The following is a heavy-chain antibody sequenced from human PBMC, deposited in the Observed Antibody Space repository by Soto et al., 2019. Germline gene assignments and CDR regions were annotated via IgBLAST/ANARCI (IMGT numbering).Heavy chain of an antibody. J-gene: IGHJ6*03. CDR3: ATSNYGGYYYYMDG. V-gene: IGHV3-23*01. D-gene: IGHD4-17*01. CDR1: GFTFSSYA. CDR2: ISSSDGST. Sequence: EVQLLESGGGLVQPGGSLRLSCAASGFTFSSYAMIWVRQAPGKGLEWVSAISSSDGSTYYADSVKGRFIISRDSSKNTLYLQMNSLRAEDTAVYYCATSNYGGYYYYMDGWGKGTTV.